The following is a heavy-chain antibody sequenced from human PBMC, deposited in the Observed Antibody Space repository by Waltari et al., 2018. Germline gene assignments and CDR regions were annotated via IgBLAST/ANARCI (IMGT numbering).Heavy chain of an antibody. CDR2: IYYSGST. J-gene: IGHJ4*02. Sequence: QLQLQESGPGLVKPSETLSLTCTVSGGSISSSSYYWGWIRQPPGKGLEWIGSIYYSGSTYYNPSLKSRVTISVDTSKNQFSLKLSSVTAADTAVYYCARRPGDFWSGYVNFDYWGQGTLVTVSS. V-gene: IGHV4-39*01. CDR3: ARRPGDFWSGYVNFDY. D-gene: IGHD3-3*01. CDR1: GGSISSSSYY.